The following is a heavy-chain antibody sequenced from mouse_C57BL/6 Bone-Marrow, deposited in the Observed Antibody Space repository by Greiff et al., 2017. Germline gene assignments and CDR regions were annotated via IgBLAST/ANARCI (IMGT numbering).Heavy chain of an antibody. Sequence: DVMLVESGGGLVQPGGSMKLSCAASGFTFSDAWMDWVRQSPEKGLEWVAEIRNKANNHATYYAESVKGRFTISRDDSKSSVYLQMNSLRAEDTGIYYCTRQGDYYGSRDYYAMDYWGQGTSVTVSS. CDR3: TRQGDYYGSRDYYAMDY. CDR1: GFTFSDAW. V-gene: IGHV6-6*01. CDR2: IRNKANNHAT. D-gene: IGHD1-1*01. J-gene: IGHJ4*01.